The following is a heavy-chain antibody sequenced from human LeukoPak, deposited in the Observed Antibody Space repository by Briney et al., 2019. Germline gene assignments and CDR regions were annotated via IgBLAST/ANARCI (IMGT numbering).Heavy chain of an antibody. D-gene: IGHD5-12*01. Sequence: ASVKVSCKASGGTFSSYAISWVRQAPGQGLEWMGGIIPIFGTANYAQKFQGRVTITADESTSTAYMELSSLRSEDTAVYYCARGIVATTYYFDYWGQGTLVTVSS. CDR3: ARGIVATTYYFDY. J-gene: IGHJ4*02. V-gene: IGHV1-69*13. CDR2: IIPIFGTA. CDR1: GGTFSSYA.